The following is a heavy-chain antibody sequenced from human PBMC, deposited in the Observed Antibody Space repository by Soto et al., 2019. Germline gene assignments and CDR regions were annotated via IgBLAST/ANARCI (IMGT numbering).Heavy chain of an antibody. Sequence: ASVKVSCKASGYTFTSYGISLVRQAPGQGLEWMGWISAYNGNTNYAQKLQGRVTMTTDTSTSTAYMELRSLRSDDTAVYYCARDRANLIWFDPWGQGTLVTVSS. J-gene: IGHJ5*02. CDR2: ISAYNGNT. CDR1: GYTFTSYG. CDR3: ARDRANLIWFDP. V-gene: IGHV1-18*01. D-gene: IGHD1-1*01.